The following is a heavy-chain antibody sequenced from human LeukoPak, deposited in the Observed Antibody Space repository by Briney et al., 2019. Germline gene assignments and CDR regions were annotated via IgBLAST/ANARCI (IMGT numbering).Heavy chain of an antibody. CDR2: IDWDDDK. CDR1: GFSLSPSGLC. J-gene: IGHJ4*02. D-gene: IGHD2-2*01. V-gene: IGHV2-70*11. CDR3: ARTSLRDIVVQTWTLDY. Sequence: SGPALVKPTQTLTLTCTFSGFSLSPSGLCVSWIRQPPGKALEWLARIDWDDDKYYSTSLKTRLTISKDTSKNQVVLTMTNMDPVDTATYYCARTSLRDIVVQTWTLDYWGQGTLVTVSS.